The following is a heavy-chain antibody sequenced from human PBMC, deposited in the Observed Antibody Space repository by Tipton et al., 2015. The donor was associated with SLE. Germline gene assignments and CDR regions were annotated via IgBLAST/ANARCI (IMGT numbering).Heavy chain of an antibody. V-gene: IGHV3-7*03. D-gene: IGHD2-15*01. Sequence: GSLRLSCAASGFTFSGYWMNWVRQAPGKGLQWVADIKQDGSEKYYVDSVKGRFTISRDNAKNSLYLQMNSLGAEDTAVYYCAKDTNDDYYYGMDVWGQGTTVTVSS. CDR1: GFTFSGYW. CDR2: IKQDGSEK. J-gene: IGHJ6*02. CDR3: AKDTNDDYYYGMDV.